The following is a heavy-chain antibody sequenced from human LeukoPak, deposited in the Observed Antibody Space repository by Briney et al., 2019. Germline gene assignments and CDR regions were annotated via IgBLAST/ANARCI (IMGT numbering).Heavy chain of an antibody. D-gene: IGHD6-6*01. CDR3: ARERLAARRGAYYFDY. V-gene: IGHV4-4*07. CDR2: IYTSGST. J-gene: IGHJ4*02. Sequence: PSDPLSLTCTVSGGSISSYYWSWIRQPAGKGLEWIGRIYTSGSTNYNPSLKSRVTISVDKSKNQFSLKLSSVTAADTAVYYCARERLAARRGAYYFDYWGQGTLVTVSS. CDR1: GGSISSYY.